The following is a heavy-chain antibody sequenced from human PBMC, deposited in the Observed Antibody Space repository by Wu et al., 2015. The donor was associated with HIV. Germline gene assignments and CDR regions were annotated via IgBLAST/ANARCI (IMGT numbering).Heavy chain of an antibody. CDR1: GYNFRGYY. J-gene: IGHJ6*02. V-gene: IGHV1-2*02. Sequence: QVHLMQSGAEVKKPGASVKVSCKASGYNFRGYYLHWVRQAPGQGLEWMGWIDPNNGDTKYTQKFEGRVTMTRDTSLTTAYMEMRGLTSEDTAIYFCARDLVQGVPPYGMEFWGHGTTSSSP. CDR2: IDPNNGDT. D-gene: IGHD3-10*01. CDR3: ARDLVQGVPPYGMEF.